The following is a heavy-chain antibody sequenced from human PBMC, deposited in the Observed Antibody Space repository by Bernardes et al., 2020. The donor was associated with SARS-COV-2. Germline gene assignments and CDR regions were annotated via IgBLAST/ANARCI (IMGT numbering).Heavy chain of an antibody. CDR2: FYSGGNT. CDR1: GGSISSSGYY. J-gene: IGHJ6*02. D-gene: IGHD2-21*02. Sequence: SETLSLTCTVSGGSISSSGYYWGRLRQPPGKGLEWIGSFYSGGNTYYNPSLQSRLSKSIDTSKNQFSLRLSSVTAADTAVYYCAGSSCGADCYIGGLRSWDYGMDGGGQGTTVTVSS. V-gene: IGHV4-39*01. CDR3: AGSSCGADCYIGGLRSWDYGMDG.